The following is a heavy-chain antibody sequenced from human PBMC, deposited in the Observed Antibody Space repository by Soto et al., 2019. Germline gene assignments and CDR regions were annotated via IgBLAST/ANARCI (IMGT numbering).Heavy chain of an antibody. CDR1: GFTFSTYA. V-gene: IGHV3-23*01. J-gene: IGHJ4*02. CDR2: ISTSGGST. CDR3: AQVGFPYSYGYVFYD. D-gene: IGHD5-18*01. Sequence: EVQLLESGGGLVQPGGSLRLSCAASGFTFSTYAMTWVRQAPGKGLEWVSTISTSGGSTHYADSVKGRFTISRDKSKNTLYLQMKRLGVADMDVYACAQVGFPYSYGYVFYDWGQGTLVTVSS.